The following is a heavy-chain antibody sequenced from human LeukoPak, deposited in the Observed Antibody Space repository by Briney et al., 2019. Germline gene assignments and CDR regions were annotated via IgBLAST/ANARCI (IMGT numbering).Heavy chain of an antibody. Sequence: SETLSLTCAVYGGSFSGYYWSWIRQPPGKGLEWIGEINHSGSTNYNPSLKSRVTISLDTSKNQFSLKLSSVTAADTAVYYCARGGRGYCSGGSCYRFYNWFDPWGQGTLVTVSS. CDR1: GGSFSGYY. D-gene: IGHD2-15*01. CDR2: INHSGST. V-gene: IGHV4-34*01. CDR3: ARGGRGYCSGGSCYRFYNWFDP. J-gene: IGHJ5*02.